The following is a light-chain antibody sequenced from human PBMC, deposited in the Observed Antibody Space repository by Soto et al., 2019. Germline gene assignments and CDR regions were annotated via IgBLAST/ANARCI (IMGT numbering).Light chain of an antibody. CDR2: DVS. J-gene: IGLJ1*01. Sequence: QSALTQPASVSASPGQSITISCTGTSSDVGRYNYVSWYQQYPGKAPKLILYDVSKRPSGVADRFAGSKSGNTASLTISGLQPEDAADYYCSSYKSSSPYLFGTGTKLTVL. CDR1: SSDVGRYNY. V-gene: IGLV2-14*03. CDR3: SSYKSSSPYL.